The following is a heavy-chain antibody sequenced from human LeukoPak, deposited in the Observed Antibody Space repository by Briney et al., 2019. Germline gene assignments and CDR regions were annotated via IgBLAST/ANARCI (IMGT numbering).Heavy chain of an antibody. J-gene: IGHJ1*01. CDR1: GFTFSNYW. V-gene: IGHV3-74*01. CDR3: ARAPSEIGGYYPEYFRH. Sequence: GGSLRLSCAAAGFTFSNYWMHWVRQAPGQGLVWVSRIKSDGRTNYADSVKGRFTISRDNAKNTVSLQMNSLRAEDTGVYYCARAPSEIGGYYPEYFRHWGQGTLVTVSS. CDR2: IKSDGRT. D-gene: IGHD3-22*01.